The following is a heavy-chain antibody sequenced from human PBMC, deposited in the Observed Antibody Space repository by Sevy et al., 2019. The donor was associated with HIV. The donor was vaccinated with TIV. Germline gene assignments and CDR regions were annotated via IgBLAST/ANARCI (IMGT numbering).Heavy chain of an antibody. Sequence: GGSLRLSCAASGFAFYDYSMSWIRQAPGKGLGWVATLSFGCGKINYADSVKGRFTISRDNSKNWFYLQMDNLIVEDTALYYCAREGCTRPHDYWGQGTRVTVSS. V-gene: IGHV3-23*01. D-gene: IGHD2-8*01. CDR1: GFAFYDYS. CDR3: AREGCTRPHDY. CDR2: LSFGCGKI. J-gene: IGHJ4*02.